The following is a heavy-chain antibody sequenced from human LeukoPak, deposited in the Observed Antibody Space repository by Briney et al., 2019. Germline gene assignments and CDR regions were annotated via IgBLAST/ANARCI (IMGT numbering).Heavy chain of an antibody. CDR2: INPNSGGT. J-gene: IGHJ4*02. CDR1: GYTFTGYY. V-gene: IGHV1-2*02. Sequence: ASVKVSCKASGYTFTGYYMHWVRQAPGQGLEWMGWINPNSGGTHYAQKFQGRVTMTRDTSISTAYMELSRLRSDDTAVYYCARDSGLGIFGGDYWGQGTLVTVSS. D-gene: IGHD3-16*01. CDR3: ARDSGLGIFGGDY.